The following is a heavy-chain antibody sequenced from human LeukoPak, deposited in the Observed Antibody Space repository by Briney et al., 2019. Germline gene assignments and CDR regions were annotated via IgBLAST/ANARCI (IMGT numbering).Heavy chain of an antibody. Sequence: SETLSLTCAVHGGSFSGYYWNWIRQPPGKGLEWIGEINHSGSTNYNPSLKSRVTLSVDTSKNQFSLKLSSVTAADTAVYYCARLTTVTTNGTYYFDYWGQGTLVTVSS. CDR1: GGSFSGYY. V-gene: IGHV4-34*01. J-gene: IGHJ4*02. CDR2: INHSGST. CDR3: ARLTTVTTNGTYYFDY. D-gene: IGHD4-17*01.